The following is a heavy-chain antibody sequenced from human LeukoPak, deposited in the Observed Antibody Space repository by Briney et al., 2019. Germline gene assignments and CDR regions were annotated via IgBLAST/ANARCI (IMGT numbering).Heavy chain of an antibody. D-gene: IGHD3-3*01. Sequence: GGSLRLSCAASGFTFDDYGMSWVRHAPGKGLEWVSGINWNGGSTGYADSVKGRFTISRDNAKNSLYLQMNSLRAEDTALYYCARALAPYDFWSGCRDDAFDIWGQGTMVTVSS. CDR2: INWNGGST. V-gene: IGHV3-20*04. CDR1: GFTFDDYG. J-gene: IGHJ3*02. CDR3: ARALAPYDFWSGCRDDAFDI.